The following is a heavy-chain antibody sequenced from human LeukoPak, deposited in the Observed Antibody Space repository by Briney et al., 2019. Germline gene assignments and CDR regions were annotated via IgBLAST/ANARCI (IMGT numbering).Heavy chain of an antibody. J-gene: IGHJ4*02. V-gene: IGHV4-59*08. CDR3: ARSPWDSSSWDPPGPHFDY. CDR1: GGSISSYY. Sequence: SETLSLTCTVSGGSISSYYWSWIRQPPGKGLEWIGYIYYSGSTNHNPSLKSRVTISVDTSKNQFSLKLSSVTAADTAVYYCARSPWDSSSWDPPGPHFDYWGQGTLVTVSS. CDR2: IYYSGST. D-gene: IGHD6-13*01.